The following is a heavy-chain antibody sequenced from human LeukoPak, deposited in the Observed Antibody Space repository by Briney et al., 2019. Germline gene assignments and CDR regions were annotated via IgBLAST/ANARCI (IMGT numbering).Heavy chain of an antibody. CDR1: GGSISSYY. Sequence: SETLSLTCTVSGGSISSYYWSWIRQPPGKGLEWIGYIYYSGSTNYNPSLKCRVTISVDTSKNQFSLKLSSVTAADTAVYYCARHGYNLYYFDYWGQGTLVTVSS. V-gene: IGHV4-59*08. D-gene: IGHD1-14*01. CDR3: ARHGYNLYYFDY. CDR2: IYYSGST. J-gene: IGHJ4*02.